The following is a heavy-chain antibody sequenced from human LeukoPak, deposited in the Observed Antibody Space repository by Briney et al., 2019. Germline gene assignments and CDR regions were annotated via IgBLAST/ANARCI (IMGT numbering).Heavy chain of an antibody. J-gene: IGHJ4*02. CDR1: GYTFTGYY. V-gene: IGHV1-2*02. Sequence: ASVKVSCKASGYTFTGYYILWVRQAPGQGLEWMGWINPNSGGTNYAQKFQGRVTMTRDTSISTAYMELSRLRSDDTAVYYCARLLRYFDPVDYWGQGTLVTVSS. CDR2: INPNSGGT. CDR3: ARLLRYFDPVDY. D-gene: IGHD3-9*01.